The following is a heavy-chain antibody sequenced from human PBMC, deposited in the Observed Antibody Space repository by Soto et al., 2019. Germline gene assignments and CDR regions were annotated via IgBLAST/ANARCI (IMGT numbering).Heavy chain of an antibody. J-gene: IGHJ6*02. CDR2: INHSGST. Sequence: PSETLSLTCAVYGGSFSGYYWSWIRQPPGKGLEWIGEINHSGSTNYNPSLKSRVTISVDTSKNQFSLKLSSVTAADTAVYYCARGRKRGYGWGDYYYYGMDVWGQGTTVTVS. CDR1: GGSFSGYY. CDR3: ARGRKRGYGWGDYYYYGMDV. V-gene: IGHV4-34*01. D-gene: IGHD5-12*01.